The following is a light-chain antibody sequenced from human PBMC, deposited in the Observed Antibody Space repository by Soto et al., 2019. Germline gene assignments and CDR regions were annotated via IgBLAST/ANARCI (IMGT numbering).Light chain of an antibody. CDR3: CSYAGNYTYV. Sequence: QSALTQPRSVSGSPGQSVTISCTGTSSDVGGYNYVSWYQQHPGKAPKLLVYDVSKRPSGVPNRLSGSKSGNTASLTISGLQAEDEADYYCCSYAGNYTYVFGTGTKLTVL. V-gene: IGLV2-11*01. CDR1: SSDVGGYNY. J-gene: IGLJ1*01. CDR2: DVS.